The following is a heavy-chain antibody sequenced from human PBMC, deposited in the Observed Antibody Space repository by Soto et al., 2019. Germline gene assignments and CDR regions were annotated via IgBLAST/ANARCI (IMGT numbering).Heavy chain of an antibody. CDR2: IKSKTDGGTT. D-gene: IGHD2-21*02. Sequence: GGSLRLSCAASGFTFSNAWMSWVRQAPGKGLEWVGRIKSKTDGGTTDYAAPVKGRFTISRDDSKNTLYLQMNSLKTEDTAVYYCTTVSVPGSYCGGDCYDAFYILGQGTMVTVSS. J-gene: IGHJ3*02. V-gene: IGHV3-15*01. CDR1: GFTFSNAW. CDR3: TTVSVPGSYCGGDCYDAFYI.